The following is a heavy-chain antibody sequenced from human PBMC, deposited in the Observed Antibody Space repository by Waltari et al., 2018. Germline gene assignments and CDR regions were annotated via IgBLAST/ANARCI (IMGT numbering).Heavy chain of an antibody. CDR2: ISNSGGDT. J-gene: IGHJ5*02. CDR1: AFTFGNYG. Sequence: EVQLLESGGDLVQRGGSLRLSCAGSAFTFGNYGMTWVRQAPGKGLEWVSGISNSGGDTYYADSVEGRFFISRDNSKNIVYLQMDSLRAEDTAVYYCARKDFTGTTSWLDAWGQGTLVTVAS. D-gene: IGHD1-7*01. V-gene: IGHV3-23*01. CDR3: ARKDFTGTTSWLDA.